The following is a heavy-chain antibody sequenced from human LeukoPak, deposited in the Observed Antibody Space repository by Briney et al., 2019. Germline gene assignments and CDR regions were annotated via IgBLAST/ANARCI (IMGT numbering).Heavy chain of an antibody. V-gene: IGHV1-8*02. CDR1: GYTFTSLD. Sequence: ASVKVSCKASGYTFTSLDINWVRQATGQGLEWMGWMNPNSGNTGYAQKFQGRVTMTRNTSISTAYMELSSLRSEDTAVYYCARGTGDYYDSSGYWISDYWGQGTLVTVSS. CDR2: MNPNSGNT. D-gene: IGHD3-22*01. CDR3: ARGTGDYYDSSGYWISDY. J-gene: IGHJ4*02.